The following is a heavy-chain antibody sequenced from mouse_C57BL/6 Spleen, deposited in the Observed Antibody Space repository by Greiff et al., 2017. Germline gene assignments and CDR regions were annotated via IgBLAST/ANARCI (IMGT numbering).Heavy chain of an antibody. CDR1: GFSLSTFGMG. Sequence: QVQLKESGPGILQPSQTLSLTCSFSGFSLSTFGMGVGWISQPSGKGLEWLENIWWDDDKYYNPSLKSRLTISKNTYKNQVFLKIANVNTADTATYDGARIATYYGRSPLDYWGQGTTLTVSS. J-gene: IGHJ2*01. V-gene: IGHV8-8*01. CDR3: ARIATYYGRSPLDY. D-gene: IGHD1-1*01. CDR2: IWWDDDK.